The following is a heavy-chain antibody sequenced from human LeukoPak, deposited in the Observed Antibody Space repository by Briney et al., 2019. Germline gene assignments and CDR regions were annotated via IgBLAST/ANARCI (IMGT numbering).Heavy chain of an antibody. J-gene: IGHJ4*02. CDR3: ARVRTAAGIAVAGEFDY. CDR2: IYYSGST. D-gene: IGHD6-19*01. V-gene: IGHV4-59*01. CDR1: GGSISSYY. Sequence: SETLSLTCTVSGGSISSYYWSWIRQPPGKGLEWIGYIYYSGSTNYNPSLKSRVTISVDTSKNQFSLKLSSVTAADTAVYYCARVRTAAGIAVAGEFDYWGQGTLVTVSS.